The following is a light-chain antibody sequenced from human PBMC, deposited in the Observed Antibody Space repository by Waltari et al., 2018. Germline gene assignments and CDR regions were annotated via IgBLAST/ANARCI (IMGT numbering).Light chain of an antibody. CDR1: QGISSY. CDR3: QQLNSYPNT. V-gene: IGKV1-9*01. Sequence: LTQSPGTLSLSPGERATLSCRASQGISSYLAWYQQKPGKAPKLLIYGASTVQSGVPSRFSGSGSGTEFTLTISSLQPEDFATYSCQQLNSYPNTFGQGTKLEIK. CDR2: GAS. J-gene: IGKJ2*01.